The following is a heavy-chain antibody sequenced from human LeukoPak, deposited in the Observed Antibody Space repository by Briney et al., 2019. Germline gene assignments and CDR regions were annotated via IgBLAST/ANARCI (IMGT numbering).Heavy chain of an antibody. D-gene: IGHD3-3*01. J-gene: IGHJ4*02. CDR1: GFTFSSYA. Sequence: GGSLRLSCAASGFTFSSYAMSWVRQAPGKGLEWVSAISGSGGSTYYADSAKGRFTISRDNSKNTLYLQMNSLRAEDTAVYYCAKDSAPYYDFWSGYYPPDYWGQGTLVTVSS. CDR3: AKDSAPYYDFWSGYYPPDY. CDR2: ISGSGGST. V-gene: IGHV3-23*01.